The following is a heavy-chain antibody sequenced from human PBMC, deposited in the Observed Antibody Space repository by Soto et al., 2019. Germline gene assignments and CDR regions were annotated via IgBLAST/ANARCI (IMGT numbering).Heavy chain of an antibody. V-gene: IGHV3-23*01. CDR3: AKVPLPDMNNLHLEVYNYGMTS. CDR1: GFTFSSYA. CDR2: ISGSGGST. D-gene: IGHD3-3*01. J-gene: IGHJ6*02. Sequence: EVQLLESGGGLVQPGVSLRLSCAASGFTFSSYAMSWVRQAPGKGLEWVSAISGSGGSTYYADSVKGRFTISRDNSKNTLYLQMNSLRAEDTAVYYCAKVPLPDMNNLHLEVYNYGMTSGAKGPRSPSP.